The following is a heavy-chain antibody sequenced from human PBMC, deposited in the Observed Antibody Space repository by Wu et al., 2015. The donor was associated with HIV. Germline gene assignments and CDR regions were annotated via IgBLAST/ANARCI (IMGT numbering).Heavy chain of an antibody. J-gene: IGHJ2*01. Sequence: QVQLVQSGAEVKKPGASVKVSCKASGYTFTGYYMHWVRQAPGQGLEWMGIINSKSGSTSYAQKFQGRVTMTRDTSTSTIYMELNSLTSEDTAVYYCARGGYSSGWNTDWYFDLWGRGTLVTVSS. CDR3: ARGGYSSGWNTDWYFDL. CDR1: GYTFTGYY. V-gene: IGHV1-46*01. CDR2: INSKSGST. D-gene: IGHD6-19*01.